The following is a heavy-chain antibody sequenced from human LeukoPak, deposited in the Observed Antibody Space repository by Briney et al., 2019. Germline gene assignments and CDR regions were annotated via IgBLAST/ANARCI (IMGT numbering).Heavy chain of an antibody. D-gene: IGHD6-13*01. CDR2: IYYTGST. V-gene: IGHV4-59*08. Sequence: PSETLSLTCSVSGGSISGYYWSWIRQPPWKGLEWIGFIYYTGSTNYNPSLKSRVTISVDRSKNHFSLKLSFVTAADTAVYYCARLGGHSGSWDDAFDIWGQGTKVSVSS. CDR3: ARLGGHSGSWDDAFDI. J-gene: IGHJ3*02. CDR1: GGSISGYY.